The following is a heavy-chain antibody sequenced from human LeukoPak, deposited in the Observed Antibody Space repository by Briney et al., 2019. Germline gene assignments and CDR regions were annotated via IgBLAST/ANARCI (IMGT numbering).Heavy chain of an antibody. CDR2: IYYSGST. V-gene: IGHV4-39*01. CDR3: ARGPVDRITMIVANDAFDI. J-gene: IGHJ3*02. D-gene: IGHD3-22*01. CDR1: GGSISSSSYY. Sequence: SETLSLTCTVSGGSISSSSYYWGWIRQPPGKGLEWIGSIYYSGSTYYNPSLKSRVTISVDTSKNQFSLKLSSVTAADTAVYYCARGPVDRITMIVANDAFDIWGQGTMVTVSS.